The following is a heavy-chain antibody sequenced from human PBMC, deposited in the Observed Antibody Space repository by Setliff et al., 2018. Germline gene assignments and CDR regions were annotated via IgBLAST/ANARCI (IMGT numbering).Heavy chain of an antibody. Sequence: ASVKVSCKTSGFGFTTFGFSWVRQAPGQGLEWLGWMNPKSGGTDYAQKFQGRVTMTRDTSISTAYMELSRLRSDDTAVYYCARGGTTLTSYDYWGQGTLVTVSS. V-gene: IGHV1-2*02. CDR1: GFGFTTFG. D-gene: IGHD4-4*01. J-gene: IGHJ4*02. CDR3: ARGGTTLTSYDY. CDR2: MNPKSGGT.